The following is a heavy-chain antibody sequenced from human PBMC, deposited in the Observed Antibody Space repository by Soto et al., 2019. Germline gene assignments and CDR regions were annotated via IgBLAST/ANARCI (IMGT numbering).Heavy chain of an antibody. CDR1: GFTFSSYG. CDR2: ISSDGSNK. CDR3: AKDGRTVLLWFGESCNPPDY. V-gene: IGHV3-30*18. Sequence: QVQLVESGGGVVQPGRSLRLSCAASGFTFSSYGMQWVRQAPGKGLEWVAVISSDGSNKYYADSVKGRFTISRDNSKNTLYLQMNSLRDEDTAVYYCAKDGRTVLLWFGESCNPPDYWGQGTLVTVSA. D-gene: IGHD3-10*01. J-gene: IGHJ4*02.